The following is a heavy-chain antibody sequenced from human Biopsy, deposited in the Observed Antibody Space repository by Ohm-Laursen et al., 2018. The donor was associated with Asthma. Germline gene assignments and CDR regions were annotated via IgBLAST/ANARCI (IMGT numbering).Heavy chain of an antibody. CDR1: SGSGGYMRSGNYY. D-gene: IGHD3-3*01. CDR2: SDHRGNT. Sequence: SGTLSLTCSLSSGSGGYMRSGNYYWGWIRQPPGKGLERIGESDHRGNTNTNATLKSRVTISKAKSANEFYLKMKSVTAADTAIYYCARGPEWSGLDIWGQGTTVTVSS. J-gene: IGHJ6*02. V-gene: IGHV4-39*02. CDR3: ARGPEWSGLDI.